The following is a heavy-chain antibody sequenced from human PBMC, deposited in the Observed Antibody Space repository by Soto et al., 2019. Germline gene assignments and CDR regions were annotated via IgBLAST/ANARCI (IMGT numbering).Heavy chain of an antibody. CDR3: ARGSGGHNYYYGMDV. CDR2: IGEDGSEK. V-gene: IGHV3-7*03. CDR1: GFTCSTYW. J-gene: IGHJ6*02. Sequence: EVQLVESGGGLVQPGGSLRLSCTASGFTCSTYWMSWVRQAPGMGLEWVANIGEDGSEKYYVDSVKGRFTISRDNAKNSLYLQMNSLRADDTAVYYCARGSGGHNYYYGMDVWGQGTTVTVSS. D-gene: IGHD2-15*01.